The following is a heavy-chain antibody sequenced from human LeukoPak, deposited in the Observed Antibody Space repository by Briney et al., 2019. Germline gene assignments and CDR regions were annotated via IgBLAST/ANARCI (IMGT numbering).Heavy chain of an antibody. CDR2: INPNSGGT. Sequence: ASVKVSCKASGYTFTGYYMHWVRQAPGQGLEWMGWINPNSGGTNYAQKFQGRVTMTRDTSISTAYMELSRLISDDTAVYYCARASLWFGELADDYWGQGTLVTVSS. J-gene: IGHJ4*02. D-gene: IGHD3-10*01. CDR3: ARASLWFGELADDY. CDR1: GYTFTGYY. V-gene: IGHV1-2*02.